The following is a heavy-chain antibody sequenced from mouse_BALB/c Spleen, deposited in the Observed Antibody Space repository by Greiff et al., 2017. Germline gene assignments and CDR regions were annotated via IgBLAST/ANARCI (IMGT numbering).Heavy chain of an antibody. CDR3: ARDPMPTAKYYYAMDY. V-gene: IGHV2-9*02. J-gene: IGHJ4*01. CDR2: IWAGGST. D-gene: IGHD1-2*01. CDR1: GFSLTSYG. Sequence: VKVVESGPGLVAPSQSLSISCTVSGFSLTSYGVHWVRQPPGKGLEWLGVIWAGGSTNYYSALMSRLSISKDNSKSQVFLKMNSLQTDDTAMYYCARDPMPTAKYYYAMDYWGQGTSVTVSS.